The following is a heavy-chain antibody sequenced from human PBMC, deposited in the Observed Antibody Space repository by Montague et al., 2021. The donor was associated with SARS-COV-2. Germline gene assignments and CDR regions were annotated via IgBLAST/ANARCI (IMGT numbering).Heavy chain of an antibody. CDR3: ARGERGAWYNHYFDY. V-gene: IGHV4-59*13. CDR2: VPYSGSN. D-gene: IGHD6-19*01. CDR1: AVSISIYY. Sequence: SETLSLTCTVSAVSISIYYWSWIRQHPGKGLAWIGHVPYSGSNNYNPSLKSRVTISVDTPKNQFSLKLMSVTAADTAVYYCARGERGAWYNHYFDYWGQGALVTVSS. J-gene: IGHJ4*02.